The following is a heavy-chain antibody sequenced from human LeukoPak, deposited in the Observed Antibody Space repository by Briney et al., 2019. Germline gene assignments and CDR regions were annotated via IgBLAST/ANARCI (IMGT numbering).Heavy chain of an antibody. V-gene: IGHV1-69*04. J-gene: IGHJ4*02. Sequence: ASVKVSCKASGGTFSSYAISWVRQAPGQGLEWMGRIIPILGIANYAQKFQGRVTITADKSTSTAYMELSSLRSEDTAVYYCARFDYVNYVDYWGQGTLVTVSS. CDR3: ARFDYVNYVDY. D-gene: IGHD3-16*01. CDR2: IIPILGIA. CDR1: GGTFSSYA.